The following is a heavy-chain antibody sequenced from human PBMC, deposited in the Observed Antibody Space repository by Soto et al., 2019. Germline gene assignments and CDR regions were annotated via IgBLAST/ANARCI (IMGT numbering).Heavy chain of an antibody. D-gene: IGHD6-19*01. J-gene: IGHJ4*02. Sequence: EVQLVESGGGLVQPGRSLRLSCTPSGFTFGDYTLSWFRQAPGKGLEWVGFIRSKAYGGTTEYAASVKGRFTISRDDSNSIAYLQMNSLKTEDTAVYFCTRAHRGGWYADYWGQGALVTVSS. CDR2: IRSKAYGGTT. CDR3: TRAHRGGWYADY. V-gene: IGHV3-49*03. CDR1: GFTFGDYT.